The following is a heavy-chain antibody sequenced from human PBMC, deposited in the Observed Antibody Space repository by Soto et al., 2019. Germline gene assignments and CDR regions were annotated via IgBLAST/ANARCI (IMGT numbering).Heavy chain of an antibody. D-gene: IGHD3-22*01. J-gene: IGHJ4*02. CDR3: AKFTMIVEVPTEAFDY. Sequence: EVQLLESGGCLVQPGGSLRLSCAASGFTFSSYAMSWVRQAPGKGLEWVSAISGSGGSTYYADSVKGRFTISRDNSKNTLYLQMNSLRAEDTAVYYCAKFTMIVEVPTEAFDYWGQGTLVTVSS. CDR1: GFTFSSYA. V-gene: IGHV3-23*01. CDR2: ISGSGGST.